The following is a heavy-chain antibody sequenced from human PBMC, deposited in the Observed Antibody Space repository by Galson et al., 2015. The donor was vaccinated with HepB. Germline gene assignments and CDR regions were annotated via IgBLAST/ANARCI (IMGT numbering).Heavy chain of an antibody. J-gene: IGHJ6*02. D-gene: IGHD6-13*01. CDR1: GYSFTSYW. CDR2: IDPSDSYT. Sequence: QSGAEVKKPGESLRISCKGSGYSFTSYWISWVRQMPGKGLEWMGRIDPSDSYTNYSPSFQGHVTISADKSISTAYLQWSSLKASDTAMYYCATTAAGTVNYYYGMDVWGQGTTVTVSS. CDR3: ATTAAGTVNYYYGMDV. V-gene: IGHV5-10-1*01.